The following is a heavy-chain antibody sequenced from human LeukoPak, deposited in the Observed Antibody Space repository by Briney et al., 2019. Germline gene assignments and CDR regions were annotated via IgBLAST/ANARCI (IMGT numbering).Heavy chain of an antibody. D-gene: IGHD3-10*01. CDR2: IYSGGST. CDR3: ARERITMVRGVIRVRYYYYGMDV. V-gene: IGHV3-53*01. J-gene: IGHJ6*02. Sequence: GGSLRLSCAASGFTFSSSAMSWVRQAPGKGLEWVSVIYSGGSTYYADSVKGRFTISRDNSKNTLYLQMNSLRAEDTAVYYCARERITMVRGVIRVRYYYYGMDVWGQGTTVTVSS. CDR1: GFTFSSSA.